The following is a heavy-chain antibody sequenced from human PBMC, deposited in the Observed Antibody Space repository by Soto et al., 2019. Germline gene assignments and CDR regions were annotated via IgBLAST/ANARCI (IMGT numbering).Heavy chain of an antibody. Sequence: GGSLRLSCAVSGFTFSTYAMHWVRQAPGKGLEWVAVISYDGSNTYYADSVKGRFTISRDNMLYLQMNSLRAEDTAVYYCARDQGRSITCQLDYWGQGALVTVSS. D-gene: IGHD2-2*01. CDR2: ISYDGSNT. CDR1: GFTFSTYA. CDR3: ARDQGRSITCQLDY. V-gene: IGHV3-30-3*01. J-gene: IGHJ4*02.